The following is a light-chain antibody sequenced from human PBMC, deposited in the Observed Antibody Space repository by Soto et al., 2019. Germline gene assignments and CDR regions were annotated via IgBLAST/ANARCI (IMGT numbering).Light chain of an antibody. CDR3: LQHSSFPRT. CDR1: QDISIY. V-gene: IGKV1-17*03. J-gene: IGKJ2*01. Sequence: DLQMTQSPSVMSASVGDRVTITCRASQDISIYLAWFQQKPGEVPKRLIYAASSLQRGVPSRFSGTGSGTEFTLTISSLQPEDFATYYCLQHSSFPRTFGQGTKLEVK. CDR2: AAS.